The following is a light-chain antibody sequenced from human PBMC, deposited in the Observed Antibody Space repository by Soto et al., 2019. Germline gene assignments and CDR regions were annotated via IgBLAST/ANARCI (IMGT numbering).Light chain of an antibody. V-gene: IGKV3-20*01. CDR1: QSVTRNY. Sequence: EIVLTQSPGTLSLSPGDRATLSCRASQSVTRNYLAWYQQRRGQAPRLLIHGASNRATGIPDRFSGSGSGTDFTLTISRLEPEDFAVYYCQQYGGSPRTFGQGTKVDIK. J-gene: IGKJ1*01. CDR2: GAS. CDR3: QQYGGSPRT.